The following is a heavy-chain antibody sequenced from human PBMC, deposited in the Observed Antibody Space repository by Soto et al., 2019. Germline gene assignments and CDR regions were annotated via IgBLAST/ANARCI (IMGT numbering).Heavy chain of an antibody. CDR2: IYYSGRT. V-gene: IGHV4-39*01. J-gene: IGHJ4*02. CDR1: GGSISSSSYY. CDR3: ARLFPRVVPATIYFDY. Sequence: PSETLSLTCTVSGGSISSSSYYWGWIRQPPGKGLEWIGSIYYSGRTYYNPSLKGRVTISVDTSKNQFSLKLSSVTAADTAVYYCARLFPRVVPATIYFDYWGQGTLVTVSS. D-gene: IGHD2-2*01.